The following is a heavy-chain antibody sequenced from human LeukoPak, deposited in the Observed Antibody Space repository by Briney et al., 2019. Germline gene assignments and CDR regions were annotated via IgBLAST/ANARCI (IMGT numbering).Heavy chain of an antibody. D-gene: IGHD3-3*01. CDR1: GFTFSNYW. J-gene: IGHJ6*02. Sequence: GGSLRLSCAASGFTFSNYWMHWVRQAPGKGLEWVANIKQDGSEKYYVGSVRGRLTISRDNAKSSLSLQMNSLRAEDTAVYYCARAWYYDFWSGYGPYGMDVWGQGTTVTVSS. V-gene: IGHV3-7*03. CDR2: IKQDGSEK. CDR3: ARAWYYDFWSGYGPYGMDV.